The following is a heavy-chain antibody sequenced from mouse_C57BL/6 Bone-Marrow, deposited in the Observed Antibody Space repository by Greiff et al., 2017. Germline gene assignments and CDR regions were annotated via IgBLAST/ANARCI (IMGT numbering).Heavy chain of an antibody. CDR1: GYTFTDYS. CDR2: INPNNGGT. V-gene: IGHV1-26*01. J-gene: IGHJ3*01. D-gene: IGHD1-1*01. Sequence: EVQLQQSGPELVKPGASVKISCKASGYTFTDYSMHWVKQSHGKSLEWIGDINPNNGGTSYNQKFKGKATLTVDKSSSTAYMELRSLTSEDSAVYSCARGYYYGSSYFAYWGQGTLVTVSA. CDR3: ARGYYYGSSYFAY.